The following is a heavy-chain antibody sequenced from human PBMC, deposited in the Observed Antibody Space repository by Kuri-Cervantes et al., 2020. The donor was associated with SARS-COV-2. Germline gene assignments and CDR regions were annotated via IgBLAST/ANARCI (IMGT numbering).Heavy chain of an antibody. CDR3: ARDTSAYQNYYYYYGVDV. Sequence: SETLSLTCTVSGDSVTNSHYSWSWIRQSPGKGLEWIGYIYYSGSTNYNPSLQNRVSILIDTSKNQSSLRLTSVTAADTAVYYCARDTSAYQNYYYYYGVDVWGQGTTVTVSS. D-gene: IGHD2-2*01. CDR1: GDSVTNSHYS. J-gene: IGHJ6*02. V-gene: IGHV4-61*01. CDR2: IYYSGST.